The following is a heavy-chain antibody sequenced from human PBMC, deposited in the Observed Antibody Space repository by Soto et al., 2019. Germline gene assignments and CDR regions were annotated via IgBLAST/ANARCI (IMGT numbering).Heavy chain of an antibody. Sequence: QVQLQESGPGLVKPSETLSLICTVSGGSLRDHYWTWIRQPPGKGLEWLGYISTTGVTNYNSSLKSRLTMSIDASKNQFSLNLNSVTAADTAIYFCARHGGDVVVVRDWGQGTQVTVSS. D-gene: IGHD2-21*01. CDR2: ISTTGVT. CDR1: GGSLRDHY. J-gene: IGHJ4*02. V-gene: IGHV4-4*08. CDR3: ARHGGDVVVVRD.